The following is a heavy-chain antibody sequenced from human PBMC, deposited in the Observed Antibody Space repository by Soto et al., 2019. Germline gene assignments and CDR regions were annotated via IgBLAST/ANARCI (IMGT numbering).Heavy chain of an antibody. V-gene: IGHV3-33*06. Sequence: XGSLGLSGAASGFTFSSYGMHWVRQAPGKGLEWVAVIWYDGSNKYYADSVKGRFTISRDNSKNTLYLQMNSLRAEDTAVYYCAKETRINYYYGMDVWGQGTTVTVSS. CDR1: GFTFSSYG. CDR3: AKETRINYYYGMDV. J-gene: IGHJ6*02. CDR2: IWYDGSNK. D-gene: IGHD2-15*01.